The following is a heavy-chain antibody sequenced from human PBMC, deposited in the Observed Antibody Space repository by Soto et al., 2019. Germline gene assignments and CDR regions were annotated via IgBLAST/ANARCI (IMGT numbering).Heavy chain of an antibody. CDR2: ISSSSRHI. Sequence: GESLKISCAASGFTFSSAALNWVRQTPERGLEWVASISSSSRHIFYADSVKGRFTISRDNAKNSLFLQMIGLGVEDTAVYYCTRADYDFWEGYYSVCFDIWGQGTTVTVSS. CDR1: GFTFSSAA. V-gene: IGHV3-21*06. D-gene: IGHD3-3*01. CDR3: TRADYDFWEGYYSVCFDI. J-gene: IGHJ3*02.